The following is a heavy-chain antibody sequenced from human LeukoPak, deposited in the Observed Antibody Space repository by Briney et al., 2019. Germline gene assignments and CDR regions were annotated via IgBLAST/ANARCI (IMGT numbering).Heavy chain of an antibody. J-gene: IGHJ4*02. CDR3: ARRLVTLDY. CDR2: INPSGGST. D-gene: IGHD4-23*01. V-gene: IGHV1-46*01. Sequence: ASVKVSCKVSGYTLTELSMHWVRQAPGQGLEWMGIINPSGGSTSYAQKFQGRVTMTRDTSTSTVYMELSSLRSEDTAVYYCARRLVTLDYWGQGTLVTVSS. CDR1: GYTLTELS.